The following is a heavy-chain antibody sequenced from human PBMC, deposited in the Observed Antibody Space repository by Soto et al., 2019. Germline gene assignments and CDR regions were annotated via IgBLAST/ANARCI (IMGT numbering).Heavy chain of an antibody. CDR1: GVSITSHD. J-gene: IGHJ4*02. CDR3: SGGGPGHPFDD. Sequence: QVQLQESGPGLVKPSETLSLTCTVSGVSITSHDRTWIRQPPGKGLEWIGNIHYSGSTNYSPSVKSRVIISVDTSANQSALKLSSVTTADTAVYYCSGGGPGHPFDDWGQGTLVTVSS. CDR2: IHYSGST. V-gene: IGHV4-59*11. D-gene: IGHD7-27*01.